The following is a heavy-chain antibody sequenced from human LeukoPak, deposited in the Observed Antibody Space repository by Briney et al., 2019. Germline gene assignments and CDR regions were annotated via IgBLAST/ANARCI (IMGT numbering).Heavy chain of an antibody. CDR3: ARLFGITMIED. V-gene: IGHV4-61*08. D-gene: IGHD3-22*01. Sequence: SQTLSLTCTVSGGSISSGGYYWSWIRQPPGKGLEWIGYIYYSGSTNYNPSLKSRVTISVDTSKKQFSLKLSSVTAADTAVYYCARLFGITMIEDWGQGTLVTVSS. CDR2: IYYSGST. CDR1: GGSISSGGYY. J-gene: IGHJ4*02.